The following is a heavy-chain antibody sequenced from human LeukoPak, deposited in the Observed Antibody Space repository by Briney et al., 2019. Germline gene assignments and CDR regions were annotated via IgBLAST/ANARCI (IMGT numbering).Heavy chain of an antibody. J-gene: IGHJ4*02. Sequence: SQTLSLTCTVSGGSISSGGYYWSWIRQHPGKGLEWIGYIYYSGSTYYNPSLKSRVTISVDTSKNQFSLKPSSVTAADTAVYYCARRYYYDSSVHFDYWGQGTLVTVSS. CDR2: IYYSGST. CDR1: GGSISSGGYY. D-gene: IGHD3-22*01. CDR3: ARRYYYDSSVHFDY. V-gene: IGHV4-31*03.